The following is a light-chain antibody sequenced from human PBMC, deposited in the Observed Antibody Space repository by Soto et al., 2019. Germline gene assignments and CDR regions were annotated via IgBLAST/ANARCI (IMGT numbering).Light chain of an antibody. CDR2: DAS. J-gene: IGKJ1*01. CDR1: QSISSW. V-gene: IGKV1-5*01. CDR3: QQYNSYSTT. Sequence: DILMTQYPSNLSSSFGDRATITCRASQSISSWLAWYQQKPGRAPKLLIYDASSLKSGVPSRFSGSVSGTEVTLTISSLKPDDGATYYCQQYNSYSTTFGQGTKVDIK.